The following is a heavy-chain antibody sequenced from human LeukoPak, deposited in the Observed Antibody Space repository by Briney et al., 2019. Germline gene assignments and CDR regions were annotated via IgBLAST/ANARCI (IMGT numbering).Heavy chain of an antibody. CDR3: AKFQANYYDSSGYGCFDY. CDR2: ISGTGGST. D-gene: IGHD3-22*01. J-gene: IGHJ4*02. V-gene: IGHV3-23*01. Sequence: RPGGSLRLSCAASEFTFSRYAMSWVRQAPGKGLEWVSTISGTGGSTYYADSVKGRFTISRDNSKNTMYLQMNSLRAEDTAVYYCAKFQANYYDSSGYGCFDYWGQGTLVTVSS. CDR1: EFTFSRYA.